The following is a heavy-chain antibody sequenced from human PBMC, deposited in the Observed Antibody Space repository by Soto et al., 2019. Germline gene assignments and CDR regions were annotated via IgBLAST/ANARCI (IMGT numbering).Heavy chain of an antibody. V-gene: IGHV1-8*01. J-gene: IGHJ6*02. Sequence: ASVKVSCKTSGYTFTSYDINWVRQATGQGLEWMGWMNPNSGNTDYAQKFQGRVRMTRSTSMSTAYMELSSLRSEDTAEYYCARKRRGGYYYYGMDVWGQGTTVTVSS. CDR2: MNPNSGNT. D-gene: IGHD3-10*01. CDR1: GYTFTSYD. CDR3: ARKRRGGYYYYGMDV.